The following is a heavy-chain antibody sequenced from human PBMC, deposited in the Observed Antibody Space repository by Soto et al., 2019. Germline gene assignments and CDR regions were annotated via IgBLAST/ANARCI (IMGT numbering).Heavy chain of an antibody. CDR1: GFTCSSYA. J-gene: IGHJ4*02. V-gene: IGHV3-30-3*01. CDR3: ARDAAGPFDY. CDR2: ISYDGSNK. Sequence: QVQLVESGGGVVQPGRSLRLSCAASGFTCSSYAMHWVRQAPGKGLEWVEVISYDGSNKYYADSVKGRFTISRDNSKNTLYLQMNSLRAEDTAVYYCARDAAGPFDYWGQGTLLTFSS. D-gene: IGHD2-15*01.